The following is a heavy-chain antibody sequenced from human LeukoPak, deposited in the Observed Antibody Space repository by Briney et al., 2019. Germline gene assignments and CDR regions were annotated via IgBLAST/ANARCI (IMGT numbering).Heavy chain of an antibody. V-gene: IGHV3-21*01. J-gene: IGHJ5*02. CDR2: ISSSSSYI. CDR3: ATLSIVVVINNWFDP. CDR1: GFTFSSYE. Sequence: KPGGSLRLSCAASGFTFSSYEMNWVRQAPGKGLEWVSSISSSSSYIYYADSVKGRFTISRDNAKNSLYLQMNSLRAEDTAVYYCATLSIVVVINNWFDPWGQGTLVTVSS. D-gene: IGHD3-22*01.